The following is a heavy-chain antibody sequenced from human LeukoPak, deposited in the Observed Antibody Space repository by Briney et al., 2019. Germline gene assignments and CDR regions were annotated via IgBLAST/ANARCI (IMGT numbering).Heavy chain of an antibody. CDR2: IIPILGIA. V-gene: IGHV1-69*04. CDR1: GGTFSSYA. D-gene: IGHD3-3*01. Sequence: SVKVSCKASGGTFSSYAISWVRQAPGQGLEWMGRIIPILGIANYAQKFQGRVTITTDKSTSTAYMELSSLRSEDTAVYYCARGPDVLRFLEWFGYYGMDVWGQGTTVTVSS. J-gene: IGHJ6*02. CDR3: ARGPDVLRFLEWFGYYGMDV.